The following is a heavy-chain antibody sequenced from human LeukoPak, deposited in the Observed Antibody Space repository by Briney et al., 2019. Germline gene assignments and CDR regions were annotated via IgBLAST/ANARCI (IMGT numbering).Heavy chain of an antibody. CDR3: ARGGSTTVTTYVDY. D-gene: IGHD4-11*01. CDR1: GFTFDDYG. Sequence: PGGSLRLSCAASGFTFDDYGMSWVRQAPGKGLEWVSGINWNGGSTGYADSVKGRFTISRDNAKNSLYLQMNSLGAEDTALYYCARGGSTTVTTYVDYWGQGTLVTVSS. J-gene: IGHJ4*02. CDR2: INWNGGST. V-gene: IGHV3-20*04.